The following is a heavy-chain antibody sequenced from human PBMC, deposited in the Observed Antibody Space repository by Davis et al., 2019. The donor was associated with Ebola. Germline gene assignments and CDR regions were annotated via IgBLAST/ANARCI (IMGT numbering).Heavy chain of an antibody. Sequence: AASVKVSCKASGYTFTNYGISWVRQAPGQGLEWMGWISADNDNTKAPGQGLEWMGWISADNDNTNYAQNVQGRVTMTTDTSTSTAYMEVGILRSDDTAVYYCARERHIVVVTATVGWFDPWGQGTLVTVSS. D-gene: IGHD2-21*02. J-gene: IGHJ5*02. CDR3: ARERHIVVVTATVGWFDP. CDR1: GYTFTNYG. V-gene: IGHV1-18*04. CDR2: ISADNDNT.